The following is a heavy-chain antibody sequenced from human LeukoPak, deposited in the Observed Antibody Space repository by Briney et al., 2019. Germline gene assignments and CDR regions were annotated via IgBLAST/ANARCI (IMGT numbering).Heavy chain of an antibody. Sequence: PGGSLRLSCATSGFIFSSYNMHWVRQAPRKGLEWVSSINSQSNYIYYADSVKGRFIISRDNAENSLSLQMNSLRAEDTGVYYCARVSARSYESSLLKGFYADYWGQGTLVTVSS. J-gene: IGHJ4*02. CDR3: ARVSARSYESSLLKGFYADY. V-gene: IGHV3-21*01. CDR2: INSQSNYI. D-gene: IGHD3-22*01. CDR1: GFIFSSYN.